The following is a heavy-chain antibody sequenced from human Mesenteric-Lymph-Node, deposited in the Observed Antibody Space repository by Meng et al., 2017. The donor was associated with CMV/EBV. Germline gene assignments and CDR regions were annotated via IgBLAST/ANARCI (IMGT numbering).Heavy chain of an antibody. CDR1: GGSFSGYY. CDR2: INHSGST. V-gene: IGHV4-34*01. J-gene: IGHJ4*02. Sequence: QVRSHQGGAGRLKPSETLSVTCAFYGGSFSGYYWNWIRQSPEKGLERIGEINHSGSTTYNPSFTSRIIISVDTSTNQISLNMSSVTAADTAVYYCARGSSYDILTGYFDYWGQGALVTVSS. D-gene: IGHD3-9*01. CDR3: ARGSSYDILTGYFDY.